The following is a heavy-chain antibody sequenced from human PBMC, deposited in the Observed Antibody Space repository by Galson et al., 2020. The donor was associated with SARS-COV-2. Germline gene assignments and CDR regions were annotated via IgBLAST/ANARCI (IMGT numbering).Heavy chain of an antibody. V-gene: IGHV4-59*01. CDR1: RGSITTYY. J-gene: IGHJ4*02. CDR3: ARDIEYIGSYFYFDS. D-gene: IGHD1-26*01. Sequence: PSETLSLTCTVSRGSITTYYWSWIRQTPGKGLEWIGQISHTGGTNYNPSLRSRVTMSIDTTKTQFSLKLSSVTAADTAVYYCARDIEYIGSYFYFDSWGQGTLVTVSS. CDR2: ISHTGGT.